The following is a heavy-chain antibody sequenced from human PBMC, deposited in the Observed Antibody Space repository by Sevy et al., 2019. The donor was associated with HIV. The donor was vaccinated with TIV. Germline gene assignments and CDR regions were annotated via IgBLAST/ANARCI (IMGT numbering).Heavy chain of an antibody. J-gene: IGHJ4*02. CDR1: GGSISSSSYY. CDR3: ARWTHYYDSSGYFHQCFDY. Sequence: SETQSLTCTVSGGSISSSSYYWGWIRQPPGKGLEWIGSIYDSGSTYYNPSLKSRVTISVDTSKNQFSLKLSSVTAADTAVYYCARWTHYYDSSGYFHQCFDYWGQGTLVTVSS. V-gene: IGHV4-39*01. D-gene: IGHD3-22*01. CDR2: IYDSGST.